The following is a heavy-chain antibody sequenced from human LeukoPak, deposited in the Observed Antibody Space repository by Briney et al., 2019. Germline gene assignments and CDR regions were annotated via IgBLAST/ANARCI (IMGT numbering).Heavy chain of an antibody. Sequence: GGSLRLSCAASGFTFSSYAMSWVRQAPGKGLEWASAISGSGGSTYYADSVKGRFTISRDNSKNTLYLQMNSLRAEDTAVYYCAKYGGYPLLVGNWGQGTLVTVSS. CDR1: GFTFSSYA. CDR2: ISGSGGST. J-gene: IGHJ4*02. V-gene: IGHV3-23*01. CDR3: AKYGGYPLLVGN. D-gene: IGHD5-12*01.